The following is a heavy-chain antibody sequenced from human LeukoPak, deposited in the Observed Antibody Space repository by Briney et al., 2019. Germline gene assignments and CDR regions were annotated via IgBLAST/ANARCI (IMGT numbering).Heavy chain of an antibody. V-gene: IGHV3-48*03. Sequence: PGGSLRLSCAASGFTFSSYEMNWFRQPPGKGLEWVSYISSSGSTIYYADSVKSRFTTSRDNAKNSLYLRMNSLGAEDTAVYYCARDYGITPKGMGVDYWGQGTLVTVSS. CDR3: ARDYGITPKGMGVDY. D-gene: IGHD1-7*01. CDR1: GFTFSSYE. J-gene: IGHJ4*02. CDR2: ISSSGSTI.